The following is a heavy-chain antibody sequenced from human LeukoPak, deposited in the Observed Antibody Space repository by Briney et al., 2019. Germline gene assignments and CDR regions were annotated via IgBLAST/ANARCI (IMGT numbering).Heavy chain of an antibody. V-gene: IGHV3-64D*06. Sequence: GGSLRLSCSASGFTFSRYAMHWVRQAPGKGLEYVSAISSNGGSTYYADSVKVRFTISRDNSKNTLYLQMSSLRTEDTAVYYCVKDGSGSYYTYYFDYWGQGTLVTVSS. CDR3: VKDGSGSYYTYYFDY. D-gene: IGHD3-10*01. CDR1: GFTFSRYA. J-gene: IGHJ4*02. CDR2: ISSNGGST.